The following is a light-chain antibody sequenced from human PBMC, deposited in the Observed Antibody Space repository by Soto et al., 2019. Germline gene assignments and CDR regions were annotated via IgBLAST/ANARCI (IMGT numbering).Light chain of an antibody. CDR2: QAS. V-gene: IGKV1-5*03. CDR1: QSISSW. CDR3: QSGVT. J-gene: IGKJ4*01. Sequence: DNPMTQSPSTLSASVRDKDTITCRASQSISSWLAWYQQKPGKAPKLLIYQASSLQSGVPSRFSGSGSGTEFTLTISSLQPDDFATYYCQSGVTFGGGTKVDIK.